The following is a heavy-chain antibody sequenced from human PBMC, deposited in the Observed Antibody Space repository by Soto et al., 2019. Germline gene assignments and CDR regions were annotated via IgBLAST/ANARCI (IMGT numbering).Heavy chain of an antibody. V-gene: IGHV3-30-3*01. CDR3: VGEVRVRSFNY. CDR2: ISHDGNNK. CDR1: GFTFSNHA. J-gene: IGHJ4*02. Sequence: QVQVVESGGGVVQPGGSLRLSCAVSGFTFSNHAMHWVRHAPGKGLEWVTFISHDGNNKFYVDSVKGRFTISRDNSKNTLPLHMNSLRHDDTAVYYCVGEVRVRSFNYWGQGTLVTVSS.